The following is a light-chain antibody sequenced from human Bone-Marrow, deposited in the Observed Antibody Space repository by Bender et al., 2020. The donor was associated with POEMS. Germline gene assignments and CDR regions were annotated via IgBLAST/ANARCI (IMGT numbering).Light chain of an antibody. CDR2: DND. CDR1: NSNIGIRYD. V-gene: IGLV1-51*01. Sequence: QSVLTQPPSVSGAPGQRVTISCSGSNSNIGIRYDVQWYQHLPGTAPKVLIYDNDKRHSGISDRFSGSKSGTSATLGITGLQTGDEADYYCASYAGNNLGLFGGGTKLTVL. J-gene: IGLJ2*01. CDR3: ASYAGNNLGL.